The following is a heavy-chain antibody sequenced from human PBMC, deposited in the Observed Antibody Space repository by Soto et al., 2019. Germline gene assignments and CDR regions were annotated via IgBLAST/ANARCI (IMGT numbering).Heavy chain of an antibody. Sequence: EVQLVESGGALVQPGGSLRLSCAASGFTFSSYYMSWVRQAPGKGLEWVANIRHDGSGQFYVDSVKGRFTISRDNAHNSLSLPMSSPRADDTAAYYCVRKKGTITLVRGARTQFDVWGQGNLVTVSS. V-gene: IGHV3-7*01. CDR1: GFTFSSYY. J-gene: IGHJ4*02. CDR2: IRHDGSGQ. D-gene: IGHD3-10*01. CDR3: VRKKGTITLVRGARTQFDV.